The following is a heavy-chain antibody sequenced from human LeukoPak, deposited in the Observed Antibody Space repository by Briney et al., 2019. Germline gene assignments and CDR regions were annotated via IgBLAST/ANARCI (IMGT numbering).Heavy chain of an antibody. CDR3: ARDDQTTTFDY. CDR1: GGSISSGGYS. J-gene: IGHJ4*02. D-gene: IGHD4-17*01. CDR2: INHSGST. V-gene: IGHV4-30-2*01. Sequence: SQTLSLTCAVSGGSISSGGYSWSWIRQPPGKGLEWIGEINHSGSTNYNPSLKSRVTISVDTSKNQFSLKLSSVTAADTAVYYCARDDQTTTFDYWGQGTLVTVSS.